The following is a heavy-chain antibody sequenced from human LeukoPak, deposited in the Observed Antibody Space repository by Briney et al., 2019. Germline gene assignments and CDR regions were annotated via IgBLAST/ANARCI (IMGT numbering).Heavy chain of an antibody. D-gene: IGHD1-1*01. CDR3: AKEVRPNDY. V-gene: IGHV3-30*18. CDR2: ISYDGSNK. Sequence: GGSLRLSCAASGFTFSSYGMHWVRQAPGKGLEWVAVISYDGSNKFYADSVKGRFTISRDNFKSTLYLQMNSLRAEDTAVYYCAKEVRPNDYWGQGTLVTVSS. CDR1: GFTFSSYG. J-gene: IGHJ4*02.